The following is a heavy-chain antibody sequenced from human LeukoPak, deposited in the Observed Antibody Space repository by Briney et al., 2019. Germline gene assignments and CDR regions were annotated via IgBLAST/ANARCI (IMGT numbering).Heavy chain of an antibody. V-gene: IGHV4-34*01. CDR3: ARGQGDDFWSGYTPNWFDP. Sequence: SETLSLTCAVYGGSFSGYYWSWIRQPLGKGLEWIGEINHSGSTNYNPSLKSRVTISVDTSKNQFSLKLSSVTAADTAVYYCARGQGDDFWSGYTPNWFDPWGQGTLVTVSS. J-gene: IGHJ5*02. CDR2: INHSGST. CDR1: GGSFSGYY. D-gene: IGHD3-3*01.